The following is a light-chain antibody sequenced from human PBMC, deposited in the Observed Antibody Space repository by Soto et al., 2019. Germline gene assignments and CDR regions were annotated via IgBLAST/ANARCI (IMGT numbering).Light chain of an antibody. CDR1: SGSVSTTYY. CDR2: STN. V-gene: IGLV8-61*01. Sequence: QTVVTQEPSFSVSPGGTVTLTCGLSSGSVSTTYYPSWYQQTPGQAPRTLIYSTNTRSSGVPDRFSGSILGNKAALTITGAKADDSSHYYCVLYMGSGISIFGGGTKLTVL. J-gene: IGLJ2*01. CDR3: VLYMGSGISI.